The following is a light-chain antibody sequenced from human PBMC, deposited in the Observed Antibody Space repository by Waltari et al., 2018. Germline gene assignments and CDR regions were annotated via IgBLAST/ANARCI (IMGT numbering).Light chain of an antibody. CDR3: QQGYRTPLT. CDR2: AAS. CDR1: HNINNY. Sequence: DIQMTQSPSSLSASVGDRVTITCRASHNINNYLNWYQQRPGKAPKLLIYAASTLQSGAPSRFGGSGSGTDFTLTITSLQPEDFATYFCQQGYRTPLTFGGGTKVEIK. V-gene: IGKV1-39*01. J-gene: IGKJ4*01.